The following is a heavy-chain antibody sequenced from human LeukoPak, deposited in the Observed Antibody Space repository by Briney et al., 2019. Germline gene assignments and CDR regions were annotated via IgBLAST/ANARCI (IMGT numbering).Heavy chain of an antibody. V-gene: IGHV4-61*01. CDR3: ARARMATSPALFDY. CDR1: GGSFSGGSYY. D-gene: IGHD5-24*01. CDR2: IYYSGST. Sequence: SETLSLTCTVSGGSFSGGSYYWSWIRQPPGKGLEWIGYIYYSGSTNYNPSLKSRVAISIDTSENQFSLKLSSVTAADTAVYYCARARMATSPALFDYWGQGTLVTVSS. J-gene: IGHJ4*02.